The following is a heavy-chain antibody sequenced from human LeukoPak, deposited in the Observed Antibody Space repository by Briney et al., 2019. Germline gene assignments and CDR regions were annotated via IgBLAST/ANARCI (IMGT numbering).Heavy chain of an antibody. J-gene: IGHJ4*02. CDR3: ARLVQLYFTNTHDY. CDR1: GGSISSSSYY. V-gene: IGHV4-39*01. Sequence: SETLSLTCTVSGGSISSSSYYWGWIRQPPGKGLEWIGSIYYSGSTFYNPSLMSRVTISVDTSENQFSLKLNSVTAADTSVYYCARLVQLYFTNTHDYWGQGTLVTVSS. D-gene: IGHD5-18*01. CDR2: IYYSGST.